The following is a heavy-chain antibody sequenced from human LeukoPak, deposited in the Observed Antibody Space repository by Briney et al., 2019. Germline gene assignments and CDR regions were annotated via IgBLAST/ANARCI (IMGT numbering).Heavy chain of an antibody. CDR2: IYYSGST. V-gene: IGHV4-30-4*01. Sequence: PSETLSLTCTVSGGSISSGDYYWSWIRQPPGKGLEWIGYIYYSGSTYYNPSLKSRVTISIDTSKNQFSLKLSSVTAADTAVYYCARTYYYDSSGLYYFDYWGQGTLVTVSP. CDR1: GGSISSGDYY. D-gene: IGHD3-22*01. CDR3: ARTYYYDSSGLYYFDY. J-gene: IGHJ4*02.